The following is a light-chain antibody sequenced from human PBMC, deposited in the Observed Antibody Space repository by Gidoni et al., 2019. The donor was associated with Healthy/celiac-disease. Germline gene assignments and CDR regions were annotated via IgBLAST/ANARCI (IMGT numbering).Light chain of an antibody. CDR2: AAS. CDR3: QQSYSTPRT. CDR1: QSISSY. J-gene: IGKJ3*01. V-gene: IGKV1-39*01. Sequence: DIQMTQSPSSLSASVGDRVTITCRASQSISSYLNWYQQKPGKAPKLLIYAASSWQSGVPSRFSGSGSGTEFTLTISSLQPEDFATYYCQQSYSTPRTVGPGTKVDIK.